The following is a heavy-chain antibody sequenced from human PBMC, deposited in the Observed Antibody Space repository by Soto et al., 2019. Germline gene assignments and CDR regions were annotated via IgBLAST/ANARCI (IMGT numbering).Heavy chain of an antibody. Sequence: EVQLLESGGGLVQPGGSLRLSCAASGFTFSNFAMTWVRQAPGKGLEWVSTIVDSGGITYYADSVKGRFTISRDNSKNTLFLQMNSLRVEDTAVYYCAEGGFYDGFDYWGHGTLVTVSS. V-gene: IGHV3-23*01. CDR3: AEGGFYDGFDY. D-gene: IGHD5-12*01. CDR1: GFTFSNFA. CDR2: IVDSGGIT. J-gene: IGHJ4*01.